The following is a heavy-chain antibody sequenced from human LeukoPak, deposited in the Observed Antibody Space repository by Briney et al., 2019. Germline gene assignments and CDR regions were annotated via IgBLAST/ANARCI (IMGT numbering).Heavy chain of an antibody. V-gene: IGHV4-59*01. Sequence: SATLSLTCTVAGGFISRYYWSLIRQPPGKGLEWIGNIYYSGSTNYNPSLKSRVTISVDTSKNQFSLKLSSVTAADTAVYYCARRPSGPEDIDYWGQGTLVTVSS. D-gene: IGHD3-10*01. CDR3: ARRPSGPEDIDY. J-gene: IGHJ4*02. CDR1: GGFISRYY. CDR2: IYYSGST.